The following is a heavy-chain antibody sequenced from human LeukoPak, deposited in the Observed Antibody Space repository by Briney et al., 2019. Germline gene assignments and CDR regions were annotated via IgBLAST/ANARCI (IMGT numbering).Heavy chain of an antibody. CDR3: ARGDDYGGKSYYYYMDV. CDR2: ISGSGGST. V-gene: IGHV3-23*01. D-gene: IGHD4-23*01. J-gene: IGHJ6*03. CDR1: GFTFSSYG. Sequence: PGGSLRLSCAASGFTFSSYGMSWVRQAPGKGLEWVSAISGSGGSTYYADSVKGRFTISRDNSKNTLYLQMNSLRAEDTAVYYCARGDDYGGKSYYYYMDVWGKGTTVTISS.